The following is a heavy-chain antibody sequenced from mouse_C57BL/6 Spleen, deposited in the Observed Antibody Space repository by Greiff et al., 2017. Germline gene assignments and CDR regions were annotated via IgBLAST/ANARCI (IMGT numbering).Heavy chain of an antibody. CDR1: GFSLTSYG. Sequence: VKLLESGPGLVQPSQSLSITCTVSGFSLTSYGVHWVRQSPGKGLEWLGVIWSGGSTDYNAAFISRLSISKDNSKSQVFFKMNSLQADDTAIYYCARMDFITTVVEAMDYWGQGTSVTVSS. CDR2: IWSGGST. CDR3: ARMDFITTVVEAMDY. D-gene: IGHD1-1*01. J-gene: IGHJ4*01. V-gene: IGHV2-2*01.